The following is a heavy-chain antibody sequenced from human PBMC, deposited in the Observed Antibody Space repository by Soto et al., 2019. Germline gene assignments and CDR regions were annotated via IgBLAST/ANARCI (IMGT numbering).Heavy chain of an antibody. Sequence: GSLRLACAASGFTFSSYAMHWVRQAPGKGLEWVAVISYDGSNKYYADSVKGRFTISRDNSKNTLYLQMNSLRAEDTAVYYCARDDRYYYDSSGFGYWGQGTLVTVSS. CDR1: GFTFSSYA. J-gene: IGHJ4*02. D-gene: IGHD3-22*01. CDR2: ISYDGSNK. CDR3: ARDDRYYYDSSGFGY. V-gene: IGHV3-30-3*01.